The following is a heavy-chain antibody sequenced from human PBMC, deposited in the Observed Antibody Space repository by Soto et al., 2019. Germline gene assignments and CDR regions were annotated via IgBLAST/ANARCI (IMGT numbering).Heavy chain of an antibody. J-gene: IGHJ5*02. CDR3: ARVGGTPYNWFDP. CDR1: GGSISSGDYL. V-gene: IGHV4-30-2*06. Sequence: LSLTCAVSGGSISSGDYLWSWIRQSPGKGLEWIAYMYHSGSTYYNPSLRSRVTISVDKSKNQLSLNLTSVTAADTAVYYCARVGGTPYNWFDPWGQGTLVTVSS. CDR2: MYHSGST. D-gene: IGHD2-15*01.